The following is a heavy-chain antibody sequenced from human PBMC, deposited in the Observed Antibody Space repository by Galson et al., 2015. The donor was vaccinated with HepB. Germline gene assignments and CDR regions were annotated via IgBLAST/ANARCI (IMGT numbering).Heavy chain of an antibody. V-gene: IGHV3-9*01. J-gene: IGHJ3*02. CDR3: AKARAIGVVVITTVAFDI. D-gene: IGHD3-22*01. CDR1: GFIFDDYA. Sequence: SLRLSCAASGFIFDDYAMHWVRQAPGKGLEWVSGISWNSGSIGYADSVKGRFTISRDNAKNSLYLQMNSLRAEDTALYYCAKARAIGVVVITTVAFDIWGQGTMVTVSS. CDR2: ISWNSGSI.